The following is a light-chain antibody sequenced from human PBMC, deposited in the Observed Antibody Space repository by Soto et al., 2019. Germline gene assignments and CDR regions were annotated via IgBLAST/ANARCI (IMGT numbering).Light chain of an antibody. V-gene: IGLV2-14*01. J-gene: IGLJ1*01. CDR1: SSDVGGYDS. CDR2: EVS. Sequence: HSVLTQPASVSGSPGQSITISCTGTSSDVGGYDSVSWYQQHPGKAPKVMIYEVSNRPSGVPDRFSGSKSGTSASLAISGLQSEDEADYYCAAWDDSLSGYVFGTGTKVTV. CDR3: AAWDDSLSGYV.